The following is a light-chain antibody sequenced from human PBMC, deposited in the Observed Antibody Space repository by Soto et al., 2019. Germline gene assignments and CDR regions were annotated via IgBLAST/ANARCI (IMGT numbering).Light chain of an antibody. CDR2: KAS. Sequence: DIQMTQSPSTLSASVGDRVTITCRASQSISSWLAWYQQKPGKAPKLLNYKASSLESGVPSRFSGSGFGTEFTLTISSLQPDDFATYYCQQYNSYLTFGQGTKVDIK. J-gene: IGKJ1*01. CDR3: QQYNSYLT. CDR1: QSISSW. V-gene: IGKV1-5*03.